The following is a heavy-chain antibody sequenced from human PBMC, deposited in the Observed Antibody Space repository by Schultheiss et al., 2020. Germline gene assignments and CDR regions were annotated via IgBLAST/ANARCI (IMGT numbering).Heavy chain of an antibody. J-gene: IGHJ6*02. V-gene: IGHV4-34*01. CDR3: ARGLRNGVGV. CDR2: INHSGST. CDR1: GGSISSYY. Sequence: SQTLSLTCTVSGGSISSYYWSWIRQPPGKGLEWIGEINHSGSTNYNPSLKSRVTISVDASKNQFSLKLSSVTAADTAVYYCARGLRNGVGVWGQGTTVTVSS. D-gene: IGHD3-10*01.